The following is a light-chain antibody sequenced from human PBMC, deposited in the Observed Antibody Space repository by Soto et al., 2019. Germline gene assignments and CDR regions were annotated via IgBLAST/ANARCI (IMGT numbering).Light chain of an antibody. J-gene: IGLJ2*01. V-gene: IGLV1-47*01. CDR2: RNN. Sequence: QSVLTQPPSASGTPGQRVTISCSGSSSNIGSNYVYWYQLLPGTAPKLLIYRNNQRPSGVPDRFSGSKSGTSASLAISGRRSEDEADYYGAPWDDCLSAHVLFGGGTKLTV. CDR1: SSNIGSNY. CDR3: APWDDCLSAHVL.